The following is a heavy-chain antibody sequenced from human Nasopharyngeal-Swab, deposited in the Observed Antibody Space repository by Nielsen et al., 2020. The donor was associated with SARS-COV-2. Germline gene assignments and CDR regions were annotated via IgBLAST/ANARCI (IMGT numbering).Heavy chain of an antibody. V-gene: IGHV1-18*01. CDR1: GYTFTSYG. Sequence: GSVKVSCKASGYTFTSYGISWVRQAPGQGLEWMGWISAYNGNTNYAQELQGRVTMTTDTSTSTAYMELRSLRSDDTAVYYCARDYYDSSGYYVFDYWGQGTLVTVSS. J-gene: IGHJ4*02. D-gene: IGHD3-22*01. CDR2: ISAYNGNT. CDR3: ARDYYDSSGYYVFDY.